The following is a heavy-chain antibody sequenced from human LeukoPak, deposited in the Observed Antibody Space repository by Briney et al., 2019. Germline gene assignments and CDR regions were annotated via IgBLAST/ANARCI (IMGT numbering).Heavy chain of an antibody. CDR3: ARERGHDYGGNSVRVFDY. Sequence: GASVKVSCKASGYTFTSYGISWVRQAPGQGLEWMGWISAYNGNTNYAQKLQGRVTMTTDTSTSTAYMERRSLRSDDTAVYYCARERGHDYGGNSVRVFDYWGQGTLVTVSS. D-gene: IGHD4-23*01. CDR1: GYTFTSYG. J-gene: IGHJ4*02. CDR2: ISAYNGNT. V-gene: IGHV1-18*01.